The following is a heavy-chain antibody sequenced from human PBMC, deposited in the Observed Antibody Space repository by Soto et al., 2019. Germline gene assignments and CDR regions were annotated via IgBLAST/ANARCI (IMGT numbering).Heavy chain of an antibody. CDR2: IIPIFGTA. V-gene: IGHV1-69*01. J-gene: IGHJ2*01. D-gene: IGHD3-10*01. CDR1: GGTFSSYA. Sequence: QVQLVQSGAEVKKPGSSVKVSCKASGGTFSSYAISWVRQAPGQGLEWMGGIIPIFGTANYAQKFQGRVTSTAEECTITAYNELGSRRSEDTDVYYCATVNGGGSGSYSRETTWYCDRWGRGTLVTVSS. CDR3: ATVNGGGSGSYSRETTWYCDR.